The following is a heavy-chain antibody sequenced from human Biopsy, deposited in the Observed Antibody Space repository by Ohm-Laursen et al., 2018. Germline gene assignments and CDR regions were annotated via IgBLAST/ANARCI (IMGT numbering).Heavy chain of an antibody. CDR1: GVSISTYY. V-gene: IGHV4-59*01. D-gene: IGHD5-12*01. J-gene: IGHJ3*02. Sequence: GTLSLTWSVSGVSISTYYWSWIRQSPGRGLEWIAYIYYSGSTDYNPSLKSRVTISLDTSKSQFSLKLSSVTAADTAIYYCAREAIGVATAFDIWGQGTMVTVSS. CDR2: IYYSGST. CDR3: AREAIGVATAFDI.